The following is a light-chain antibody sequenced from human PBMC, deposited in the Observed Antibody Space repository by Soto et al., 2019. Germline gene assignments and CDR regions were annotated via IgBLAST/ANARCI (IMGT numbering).Light chain of an antibody. CDR3: QQYDNSPLT. Sequence: EIGLSQSPGTLSLYPGERDTLSCRASQSVSSSYLAWYQQKPGQAPRLLIYGASNRATGIPDRFSGSGSGTDFTLTISRLEPEDFAVYYCQQYDNSPLTFAGGTKV. J-gene: IGKJ4*01. CDR1: QSVSSSY. V-gene: IGKV3-20*01. CDR2: GAS.